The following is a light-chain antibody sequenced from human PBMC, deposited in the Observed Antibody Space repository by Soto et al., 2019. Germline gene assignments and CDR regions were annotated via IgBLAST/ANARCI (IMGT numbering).Light chain of an antibody. Sequence: DIQMTQSPSSLSASVGDRVTITCRASQSISTSLIWYQQKLGKAPNLLIYGASTLQSGLPSRFSGSGSGTDFTLTISSLQPEDFATYDCQQSYSAPPTFGQGTKVEI. CDR1: QSISTS. CDR3: QQSYSAPPT. V-gene: IGKV1-39*01. J-gene: IGKJ1*01. CDR2: GAS.